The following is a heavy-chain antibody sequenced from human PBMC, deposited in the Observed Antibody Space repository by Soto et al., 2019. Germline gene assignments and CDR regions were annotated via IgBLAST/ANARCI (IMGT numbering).Heavy chain of an antibody. Sequence: GGSLRLSCAASESIFRNYAMTWVRQAPGKGLEWVSAISGSGGSTYYADSVKGRFTISRDNSQNTLFLLMNNLRAEDTAVYYCAKGHLPHYYYYGMDVWGQGTTVTVSS. CDR1: ESIFRNYA. CDR2: ISGSGGST. V-gene: IGHV3-23*01. CDR3: AKGHLPHYYYYGMDV. J-gene: IGHJ6*02.